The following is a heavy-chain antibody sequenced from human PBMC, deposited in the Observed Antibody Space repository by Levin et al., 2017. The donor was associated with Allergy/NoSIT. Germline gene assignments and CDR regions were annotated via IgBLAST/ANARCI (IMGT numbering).Heavy chain of an antibody. CDR2: IYYSGST. J-gene: IGHJ4*02. CDR3: AREGTGDYGGNSGGDY. V-gene: IGHV4-61*01. D-gene: IGHD4-23*01. Sequence: PSETLSLTCTVSGGSVSSGSYYWSWIRQPPGKGLEWIGYIYYSGSTNYNPSLKSRVTISVDTSKNQFSLKLSSVTAADTAVYYCAREGTGDYGGNSGGDYWGQGTLVTVSS. CDR1: GGSVSSGSYY.